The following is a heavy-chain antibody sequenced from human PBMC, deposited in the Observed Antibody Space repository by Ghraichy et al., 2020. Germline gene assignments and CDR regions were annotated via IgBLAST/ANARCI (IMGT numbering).Heavy chain of an antibody. CDR1: GFTFSNYA. Sequence: GGSLRLSCAASGFTFSNYAMAWVRQAPGKGLDWVSSITPSGDAAYYADSGKGRFTISRDNSMNTLYLQVNSLRTEDTAIYYCATTAHGFDFWGQGTLVTVSS. J-gene: IGHJ4*02. V-gene: IGHV3-23*01. CDR2: ITPSGDAA. CDR3: ATTAHGFDF.